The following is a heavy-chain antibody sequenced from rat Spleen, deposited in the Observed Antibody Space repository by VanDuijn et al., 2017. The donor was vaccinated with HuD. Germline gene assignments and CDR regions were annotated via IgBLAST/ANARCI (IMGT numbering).Heavy chain of an antibody. V-gene: IGHV3-1*01. D-gene: IGHD5-1*01. CDR3: ARWKLGAGDY. Sequence: EVQLQESGPGLVRPSQSLSLTCSVTDYSIPSDYWGWIRKFPGNKMEWMGYISYSGSTSYNPSLKSRISITRDTSKNQFFLQLNSVTTDDTATYYCARWKLGAGDYWGQGVMVTVSS. CDR2: ISYSGST. CDR1: DYSIPSDY. J-gene: IGHJ2*01.